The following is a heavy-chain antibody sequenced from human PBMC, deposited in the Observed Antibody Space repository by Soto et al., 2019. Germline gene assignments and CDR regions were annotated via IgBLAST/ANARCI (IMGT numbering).Heavy chain of an antibody. J-gene: IGHJ2*01. CDR2: INPSGGST. V-gene: IGHV1-46*01. CDR1: GYTFTSYY. Sequence: ASVKVSCKASGYTFTSYYMHWVRQAPGQGLEWMGIINPSGGSTSYAQKFQGRVTMTRDTSTSTVYMELSSLRSEDTAVYYCARDGKISHDSSGYWRYWYFDLWGRGTLVTVSS. CDR3: ARDGKISHDSSGYWRYWYFDL. D-gene: IGHD3-22*01.